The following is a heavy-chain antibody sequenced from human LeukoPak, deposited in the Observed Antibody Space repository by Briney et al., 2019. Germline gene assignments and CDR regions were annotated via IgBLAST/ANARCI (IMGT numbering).Heavy chain of an antibody. CDR3: AKADYSSSWDTFDY. D-gene: IGHD6-13*01. V-gene: IGHV3-9*01. J-gene: IGHJ4*02. Sequence: PGRSLRLSCAASGFTFGDYAMHWVRQAPGKGLEWVSGISGSGGSIYYADSVKGRFTISRDNAKNTLYLQMNSLRAEDTALYYCAKADYSSSWDTFDYWGQGTLVTVSS. CDR1: GFTFGDYA. CDR2: ISGSGGSI.